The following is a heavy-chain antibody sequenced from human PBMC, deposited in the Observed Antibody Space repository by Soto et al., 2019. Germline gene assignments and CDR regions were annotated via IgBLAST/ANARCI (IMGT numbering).Heavy chain of an antibody. J-gene: IGHJ6*02. CDR2: VGGSGGT. CDR1: GFTFSSHV. D-gene: IGHD2-15*01. Sequence: ELQLLESGGGLVQPGGSLRLSCVASGFTFSSHVMNWVRQAPGRGLEWVSSVGGSGGTYYADSARGRFTISRDNSKNTVTLQMNSLKAEDTDVYYCTKGWLDGWGQGTTVSVSS. V-gene: IGHV3-23*01. CDR3: TKGWLDG.